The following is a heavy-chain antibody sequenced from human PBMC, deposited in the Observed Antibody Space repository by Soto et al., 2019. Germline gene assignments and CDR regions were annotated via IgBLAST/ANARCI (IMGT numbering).Heavy chain of an antibody. CDR1: GFNFSSYG. Sequence: PGGSQRLSCTAAGFNFSSYGMHWVRQATGKGLVWVSRINSDGSSTSYADSVKGRFTISRDNAKNTLYLQMNSLRAEDTAVYYCASSEPDIVSNYYYYYGMDVWGQGTTVTVSS. J-gene: IGHJ6*02. CDR2: INSDGSST. D-gene: IGHD2-15*01. V-gene: IGHV3-74*01. CDR3: ASSEPDIVSNYYYYYGMDV.